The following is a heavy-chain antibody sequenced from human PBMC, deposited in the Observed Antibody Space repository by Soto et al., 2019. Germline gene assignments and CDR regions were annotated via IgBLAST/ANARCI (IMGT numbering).Heavy chain of an antibody. V-gene: IGHV4-38-2*02. CDR1: GDSISRYY. Sequence: SETLSLTCSVSGDSISRYYWSWIRQPPGKGLEWIGSIYRSGSTYYNPSLMSRIILSVDTSKNQFSLKLKSVTASYPAVDYCARDDWSTAMVKTLVPAAVHDSWGQGILVTVS. J-gene: IGHJ5*01. CDR3: ARDDWSTAMVKTLVPAAVHDS. D-gene: IGHD5-18*01. CDR2: IYRSGST.